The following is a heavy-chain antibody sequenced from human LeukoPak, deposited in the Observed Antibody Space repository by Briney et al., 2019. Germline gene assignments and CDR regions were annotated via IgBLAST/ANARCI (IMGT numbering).Heavy chain of an antibody. V-gene: IGHV1-46*01. CDR2: INPSGGST. J-gene: IGHJ4*02. D-gene: IGHD3-10*01. Sequence: GASVKVSCKASGYTFTSYYMHWVRQAPGQGLEWMGIINPSGGSTSCAQKFQGRVTMTRDTSTSTVYMELSSLRSEDTAVYYCARGRGITMVRGVPFDYWGQGTLVTVSS. CDR3: ARGRGITMVRGVPFDY. CDR1: GYTFTSYY.